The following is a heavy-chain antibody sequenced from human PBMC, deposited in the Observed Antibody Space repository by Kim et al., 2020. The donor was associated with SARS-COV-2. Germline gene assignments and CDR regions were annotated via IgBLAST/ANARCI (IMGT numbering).Heavy chain of an antibody. V-gene: IGHV5-51*01. D-gene: IGHD3-22*01. J-gene: IGHJ3*02. CDR3: ASPLGGYYNAAFDI. Sequence: PSFQGQVTISADKSISTAYLQWSSLKASDTAMYYCASPLGGYYNAAFDIWGQGTMVTVSS.